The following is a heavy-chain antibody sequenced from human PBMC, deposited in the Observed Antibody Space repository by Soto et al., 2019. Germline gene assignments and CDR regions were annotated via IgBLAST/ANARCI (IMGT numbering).Heavy chain of an antibody. Sequence: QVQLMQSGAVVRKPGASVRVSCKASGYSLTGYYIHWVRQAPGQGLEWMGRINPSDGTTAYTQQFQGRFFMTRDTSTSTVFMELNSLKSQDTALYFCAREGSGSYLVLWGQGTLVTVS. D-gene: IGHD3-22*01. CDR1: GYSLTGYY. J-gene: IGHJ4*02. V-gene: IGHV1-46*01. CDR2: INPSDGTT. CDR3: AREGSGSYLVL.